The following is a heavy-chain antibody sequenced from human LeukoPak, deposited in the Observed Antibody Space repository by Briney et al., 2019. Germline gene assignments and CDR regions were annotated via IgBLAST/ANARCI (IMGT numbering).Heavy chain of an antibody. V-gene: IGHV3-11*01. CDR2: ISSSGSTI. J-gene: IGHJ5*02. Sequence: GGSLRLSCAASGFTFSDYYMSWIRQAPGKGLEWVSYISSSGSTIYYADSVKGRFTISRDNAKNSLYLQMNSLRAEDTAVYYCARAPFQYPSWFDPWGQGTLVTVSS. CDR3: ARAPFQYPSWFDP. CDR1: GFTFSDYY. D-gene: IGHD2-2*01.